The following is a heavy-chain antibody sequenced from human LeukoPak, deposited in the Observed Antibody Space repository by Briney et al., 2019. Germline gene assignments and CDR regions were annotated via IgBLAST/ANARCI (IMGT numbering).Heavy chain of an antibody. J-gene: IGHJ4*02. CDR3: VRDPGDFYFDY. V-gene: IGHV3-30-3*01. CDR1: GFTFGLYA. CDR2: TSFDGTNK. Sequence: GGSLRLSCAASGFTFGLYAMHWVRQAPGKGLEWVAVTSFDGTNKYYADSIEGRFTISRDNSKNTLYLQMNSLRPEDAAVYYCVRDPGDFYFDYWGQGTLVTVSS. D-gene: IGHD4-17*01.